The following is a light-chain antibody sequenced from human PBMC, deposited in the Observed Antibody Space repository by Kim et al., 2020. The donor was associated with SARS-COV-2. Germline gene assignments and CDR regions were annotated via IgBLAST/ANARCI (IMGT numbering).Light chain of an antibody. V-gene: IGLV3-19*01. CDR3: NSRDSSGNHRVV. CDR2: GKN. J-gene: IGLJ2*01. CDR1: SLRSYY. Sequence: SSELTQDPAVSVALGQTVRITCQGDSLRSYYASWYQQKPGQAPVLVIHGKNNRPSGIPDRFSGSSSGNTASLTITGAQAEDEANYYCNSRDSSGNHRVVFGGGTQLTVL.